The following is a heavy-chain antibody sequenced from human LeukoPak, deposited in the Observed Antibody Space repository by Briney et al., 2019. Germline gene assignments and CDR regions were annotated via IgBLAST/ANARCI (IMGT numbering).Heavy chain of an antibody. Sequence: GGSLRLSCAASGFTFSDYRMNWVRQAPEKGLEWVSSISTGSNYIYYADSVKGRFTVSRDNAKNSLSLQMNSLRAEDTAVYYCARGYYYGSGSYFDYWGQGTLVSVSS. CDR3: ARGYYYGSGSYFDY. J-gene: IGHJ4*02. D-gene: IGHD3-10*01. CDR2: ISTGSNYI. V-gene: IGHV3-21*01. CDR1: GFTFSDYR.